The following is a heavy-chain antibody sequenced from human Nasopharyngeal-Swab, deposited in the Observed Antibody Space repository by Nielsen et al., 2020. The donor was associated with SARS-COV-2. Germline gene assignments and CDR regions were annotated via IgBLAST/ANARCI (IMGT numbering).Heavy chain of an antibody. Sequence: GESLKISCAASGFTFSSYGMHWVRQAPGKGLEWVAVISYDGSNKYYADSVKGRFTISRDNSKNTLYLQMNSLRAEDTAVYYCAKDGPGDHQVHYYYYGIDVWGQGTTVTVSS. J-gene: IGHJ6*02. CDR1: GFTFSSYG. CDR2: ISYDGSNK. D-gene: IGHD2-21*02. CDR3: AKDGPGDHQVHYYYYGIDV. V-gene: IGHV3-30*18.